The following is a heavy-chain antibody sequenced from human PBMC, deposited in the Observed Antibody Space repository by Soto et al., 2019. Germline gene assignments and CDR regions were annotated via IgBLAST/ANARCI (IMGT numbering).Heavy chain of an antibody. CDR3: AKDGGSFYYYGMDV. J-gene: IGHJ6*02. CDR2: ISSRSTTM. Sequence: GGSLRLSCAASGFTFSSYSMYWVRQAPGKGLEWISEISSRSTTMYYADSVKGRFTISRDNAKNSLYLQINSLRDEDTAVYYCAKDGGSFYYYGMDVWGQGTTVTVSS. V-gene: IGHV3-48*02. CDR1: GFTFSSYS. D-gene: IGHD3-10*01.